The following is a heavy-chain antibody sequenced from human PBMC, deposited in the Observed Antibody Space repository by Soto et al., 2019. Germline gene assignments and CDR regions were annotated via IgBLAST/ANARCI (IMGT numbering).Heavy chain of an antibody. J-gene: IGHJ4*02. V-gene: IGHV3-15*07. CDR1: GVTLSNVW. Sequence: GGSLRLSCAVSGVTLSNVWMNWVRQAPGKGPEWVGRIKSKTDGGTTDYAAPVKGRFTISRDDSENTLYLQMNSLKIEDTAVYYCSHGYYQYFNSWGQGTLVTVSS. D-gene: IGHD3-22*01. CDR2: IKSKTDGGTT. CDR3: SHGYYQYFNS.